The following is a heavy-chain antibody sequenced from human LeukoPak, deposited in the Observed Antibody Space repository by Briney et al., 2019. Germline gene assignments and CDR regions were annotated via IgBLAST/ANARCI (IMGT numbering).Heavy chain of an antibody. CDR2: IRPHTGET. Sequence: ASVKVSCKASGYNFPSYGINWVRQAPGQGLEWMGWIRPHTGETNSAQRFQDRVTMTTDTSTTTAYMELRSLRFDDTAVYYCARDRGGKGSAIFYWGQGSLVTVFS. CDR3: ARDRGGKGSAIFY. V-gene: IGHV1-18*01. CDR1: GYNFPSYG. J-gene: IGHJ4*02. D-gene: IGHD2-2*01.